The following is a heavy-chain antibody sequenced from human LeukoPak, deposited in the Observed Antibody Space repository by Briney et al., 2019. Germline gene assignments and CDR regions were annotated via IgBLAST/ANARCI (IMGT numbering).Heavy chain of an antibody. V-gene: IGHV1-18*01. CDR3: ARDRVAVADNDAFDI. CDR1: GYTFTSYG. J-gene: IGHJ3*02. Sequence: ASVKVSCKASGYTFTSYGISWVRQAPGQGLEWMGWISAYNGNTNYAQKLQGRVTMTTDTSTSTAYMELRSLRSDDTAVYYCARDRVAVADNDAFDIWGQGTMVTVSS. D-gene: IGHD6-19*01. CDR2: ISAYNGNT.